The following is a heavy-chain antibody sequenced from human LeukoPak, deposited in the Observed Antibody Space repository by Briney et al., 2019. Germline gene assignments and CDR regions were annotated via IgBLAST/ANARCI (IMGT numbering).Heavy chain of an antibody. CDR1: GGSISSTSYY. J-gene: IGHJ5*02. CDR2: MFYIGTA. D-gene: IGHD3-10*01. V-gene: IGHV4-39*01. Sequence: PSETLSLTCTVSGGSISSTSYYWGWIRRPPVKGLEWIGSMFYIGTAYYNPSLKSRLTISVDASNSQFSLKLTSVTAADTAVYYCARQGTLTSRRGGPSWFDPWGQGTLVTVSS. CDR3: ARQGTLTSRRGGPSWFDP.